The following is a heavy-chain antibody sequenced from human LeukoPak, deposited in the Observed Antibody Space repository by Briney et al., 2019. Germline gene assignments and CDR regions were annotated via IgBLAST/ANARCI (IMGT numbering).Heavy chain of an antibody. J-gene: IGHJ4*02. Sequence: ASVKVSCKASGGTFSGYAISWVRQAPGQGLEWMGGIIPIFGTANYAQKFQGRVTITADKSTSTAYMELSSLRSEDTAVYYCARGRPSRYCSGGSCYHLFDYWGQGTLVTVSS. V-gene: IGHV1-69*06. CDR3: ARGRPSRYCSGGSCYHLFDY. D-gene: IGHD2-15*01. CDR1: GGTFSGYA. CDR2: IIPIFGTA.